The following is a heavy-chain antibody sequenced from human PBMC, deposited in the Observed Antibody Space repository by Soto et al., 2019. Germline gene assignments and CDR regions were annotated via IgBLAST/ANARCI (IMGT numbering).Heavy chain of an antibody. CDR2: TYHSGST. CDR3: AREGVSGYSLGP. Sequence: QVQLQESGPGLVTPSGTLSLTCAVSGVSISSGSWWSWVRLPPGKGLEWIGETYHSGSTNYNPSLKSRVTISVDKSTNQFSLTLNSVTAADTAIYYCAREGVSGYSLGPWGQGILVTVSS. CDR1: GVSISSGSW. J-gene: IGHJ5*02. V-gene: IGHV4-4*02. D-gene: IGHD5-18*01.